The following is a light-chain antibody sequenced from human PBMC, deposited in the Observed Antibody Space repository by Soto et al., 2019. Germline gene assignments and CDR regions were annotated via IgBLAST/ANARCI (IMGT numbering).Light chain of an antibody. J-gene: IGLJ1*01. V-gene: IGLV2-8*01. CDR2: EVS. CDR3: SALGL. Sequence: QSVLTQPPSASGSPGQSVTISCTGTSSDVGGYNFVSWFQQHPGKAPKLMIYEVSQRPSGVPDRFSGSKSGNTASLTVSGLQAEDEADYDGSALGLFGAGSKVTVL. CDR1: SSDVGGYNF.